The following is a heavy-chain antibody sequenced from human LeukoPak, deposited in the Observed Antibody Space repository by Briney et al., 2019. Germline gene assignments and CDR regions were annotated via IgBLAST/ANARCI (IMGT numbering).Heavy chain of an antibody. Sequence: RGSLRLSCVTSGLTFTNHGFHWLRQAAGKGLEWVAFVRNDGFDTYHSNSVKGRFSISRDDSRNTVYLQMNSLTAEDTALYYCARDRGKDYFGDWGQGTQVTVSS. J-gene: IGHJ4*02. V-gene: IGHV3-30*02. CDR2: VRNDGFDT. CDR1: GLTFTNHG. D-gene: IGHD4-23*01. CDR3: ARDRGKDYFGD.